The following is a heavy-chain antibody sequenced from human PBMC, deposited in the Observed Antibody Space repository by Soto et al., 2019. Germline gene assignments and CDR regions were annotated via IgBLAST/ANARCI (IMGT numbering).Heavy chain of an antibody. J-gene: IGHJ5*02. D-gene: IGHD3-3*02. CDR2: IFSLGYS. Sequence: SETLSLTRTVSGDSIISSDFYWGWVRQPPGKGLEWIGSIFSLGYSYYNPSLKSRVTMSVDTSKNHFSLRLRSVTAADTAWYFCARHSLALRKNIWFDPWGQVSMVTVSS. CDR1: GDSIISSDFY. CDR3: ARHSLALRKNIWFDP. V-gene: IGHV4-39*01.